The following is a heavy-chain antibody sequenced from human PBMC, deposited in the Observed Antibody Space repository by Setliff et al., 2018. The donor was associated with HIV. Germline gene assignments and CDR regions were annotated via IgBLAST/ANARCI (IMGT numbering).Heavy chain of an antibody. J-gene: IGHJ5*02. Sequence: SLRLSCAASGFTFSSYSMNWVRQAPGKGLGWVSSISSSSSYIYYADSVKGRFTISRDNAKNSLYLQVNSLRAEDTAVYYCARDRTVEWELPYNWFDPWGQGTLVTVSS. CDR2: ISSSSSYI. CDR3: ARDRTVEWELPYNWFDP. V-gene: IGHV3-21*01. D-gene: IGHD1-26*01. CDR1: GFTFSSYS.